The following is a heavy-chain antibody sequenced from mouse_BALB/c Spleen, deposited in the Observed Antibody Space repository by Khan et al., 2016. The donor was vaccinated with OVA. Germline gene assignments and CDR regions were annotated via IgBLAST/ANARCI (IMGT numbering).Heavy chain of an antibody. CDR3: AREEALYYFDY. J-gene: IGHJ2*01. CDR2: IYPGTDNT. D-gene: IGHD3-2*02. CDR1: GYIFTSYW. Sequence: VQLQESGAELVRPGTSVKLSCKTSGYIFTSYWIHWVKQRSGQGLEWIARIYPGTDNTYYSEKFKDKATLTADKSSSTPYLQLSSLKSEDAAVFFCAREEALYYFDYWGQGTTLTVSS. V-gene: IGHV1-76*01.